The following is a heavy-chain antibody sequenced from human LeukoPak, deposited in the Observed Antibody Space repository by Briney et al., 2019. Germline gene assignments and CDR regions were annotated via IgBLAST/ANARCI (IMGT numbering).Heavy chain of an antibody. Sequence: GGSLRLSCAAPGFTFSSYAMSWVRQAPGKGLEWVSAISGSGGSTYYADSVKGRFTISRDNSKNTLYLQMNSLRAEDTAVYYCAKVSGGYCSSTSCYGGAFDIWGQGTMVTVSS. J-gene: IGHJ3*02. V-gene: IGHV3-23*01. CDR2: ISGSGGST. CDR3: AKVSGGYCSSTSCYGGAFDI. CDR1: GFTFSSYA. D-gene: IGHD2-2*01.